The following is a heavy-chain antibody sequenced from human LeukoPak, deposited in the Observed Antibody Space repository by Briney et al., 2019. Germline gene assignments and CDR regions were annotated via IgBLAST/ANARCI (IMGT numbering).Heavy chain of an antibody. J-gene: IGHJ4*02. CDR1: GGSISNYY. CDR2: IDYIGST. V-gene: IGHV4-59*01. D-gene: IGHD6-19*01. CDR3: ARSPTVAGWAYYFDS. Sequence: SETLSLTCTVSGGSISNYYWSWIRQPPEKGLEWIGHIDYIGSTIYTDSLKSRVTILVDRTTNRFALELTSLTAADTAVYYCARSPTVAGWAYYFDSWGQGTLVTVSS.